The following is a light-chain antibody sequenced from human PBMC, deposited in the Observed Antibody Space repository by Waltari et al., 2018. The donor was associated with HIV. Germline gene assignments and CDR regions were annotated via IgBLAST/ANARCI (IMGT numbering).Light chain of an antibody. Sequence: EIVLTQSPGTLSLSPGERATLSCRASQSVSSSYLAWYQQKPGQAPRLLMYGAYIRATGIPDRFSGSGSGTDFTLTINRLEPEDFAVYYCQQNAGSPPYSFGQGTKLESK. J-gene: IGKJ2*03. CDR2: GAY. V-gene: IGKV3-20*01. CDR3: QQNAGSPPYS. CDR1: QSVSSSY.